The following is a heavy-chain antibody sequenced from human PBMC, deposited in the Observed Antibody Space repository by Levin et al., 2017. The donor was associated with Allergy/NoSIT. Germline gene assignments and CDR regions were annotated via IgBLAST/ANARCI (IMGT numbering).Heavy chain of an antibody. J-gene: IGHJ3*02. CDR2: IWYDGSNK. Sequence: SGGSLRLSCAASGFTFSSYGMHWVRQAPGKGLEWVAVIWYDGSNKYYADSVKGRFTISRDNSKNTLYLQMNSLRAEDTAVYYCAREGTASIAVAGKAIADAFDSWGQGTMVTVSS. CDR1: GFTFSSYG. V-gene: IGHV3-33*01. CDR3: AREGTASIAVAGKAIADAFDS. D-gene: IGHD6-19*01.